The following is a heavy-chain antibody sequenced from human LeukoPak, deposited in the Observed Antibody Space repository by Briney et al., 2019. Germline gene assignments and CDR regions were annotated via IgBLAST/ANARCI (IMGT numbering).Heavy chain of an antibody. J-gene: IGHJ4*02. CDR2: IYYSGST. CDR3: ASRDGTFDGFDY. V-gene: IGHV4-59*01. D-gene: IGHD1-7*01. Sequence: PSETLSLTCTVSGRFISNYYWSWIRQPPGKGLEWIGYIYYSGSTNYNPSLKSRVAMSVDTSKNQFSLKLSSVTAADTAVYYCASRDGTFDGFDYWGQGTLVTVSS. CDR1: GRFISNYY.